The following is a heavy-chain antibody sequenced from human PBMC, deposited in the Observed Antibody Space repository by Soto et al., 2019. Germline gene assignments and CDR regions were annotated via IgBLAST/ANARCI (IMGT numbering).Heavy chain of an antibody. CDR3: ARARFCTSTSCYHYFDF. CDR2: IDESGDF. J-gene: IGHJ4*02. CDR1: GGPIRSSSHY. D-gene: IGHD2-2*01. Sequence: SETLSLTCTVSGGPIRSSSHYWGWIRQSPGTGLEWIGSIDESGDFYYNPSLKSRVTISVDTSKNQFSLKLISVTGADSAIYYCARARFCTSTSCYHYFDFWGQGTLVTVSS. V-gene: IGHV4-39*01.